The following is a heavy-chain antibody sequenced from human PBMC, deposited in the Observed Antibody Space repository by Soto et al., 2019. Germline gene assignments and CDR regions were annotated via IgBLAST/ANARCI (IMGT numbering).Heavy chain of an antibody. D-gene: IGHD3-22*01. CDR2: ISSSDSII. CDR3: ARDLGYYDSSGYFDY. Sequence: QVQLVESGGGLVKPGGSLRLSCAASGFTFSDSYMSWIRQAPGKGLEWVSYISSSDSIIYYSDSVKGRLIISRDNAKNSLYLQMNSLRAEDTAVYYCARDLGYYDSSGYFDYWGQGTLVTVSS. J-gene: IGHJ4*02. V-gene: IGHV3-11*01. CDR1: GFTFSDSY.